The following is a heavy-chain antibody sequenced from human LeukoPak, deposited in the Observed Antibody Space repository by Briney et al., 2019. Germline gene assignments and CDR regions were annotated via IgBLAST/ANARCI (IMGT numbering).Heavy chain of an antibody. CDR2: IYYSGST. CDR1: GGSISSGGYY. V-gene: IGHV4-31*03. J-gene: IGHJ4*02. D-gene: IGHD3-22*01. Sequence: SETLSLTCTVSGGSISSGGYYWSWIRQHPGKGLEWIGYIYYSGSTYYNPSLKSRVTISVDTSKNQFSLKLSSVTAADTAVYYCARAQVYYYDSSGYYDRSYYFDYWGQGTLVTVSS. CDR3: ARAQVYYYDSSGYYDRSYYFDY.